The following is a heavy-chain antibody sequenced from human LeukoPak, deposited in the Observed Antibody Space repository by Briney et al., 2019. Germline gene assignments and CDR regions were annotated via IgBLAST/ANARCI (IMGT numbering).Heavy chain of an antibody. D-gene: IGHD6-6*01. CDR2: IRSKAYGGTT. Sequence: QPGRSLRLSCTASGFTFGDYAMSWFRQAPGKGLEWVGFIRSKAYGGTTEYAASVKDRFTISRDDSKSIAYLQMNSLKTEDTAVYCCTRYSNSYYYYYYMDVWGKGTTVTVSS. CDR1: GFTFGDYA. V-gene: IGHV3-49*03. J-gene: IGHJ6*03. CDR3: TRYSNSYYYYYYMDV.